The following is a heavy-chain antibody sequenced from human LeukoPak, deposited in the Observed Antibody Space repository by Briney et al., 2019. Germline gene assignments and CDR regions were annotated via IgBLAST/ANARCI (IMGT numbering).Heavy chain of an antibody. Sequence: SETLSLTCAVYGGSFSGYYWSWIRQPPGKGLEWIGEINHSGSTNYNPSLKSRVTISVDTSENQFSLKLSSVTAADTAVYYCARGLSSGWYGPRWGQGILVTVSS. CDR1: GGSFSGYY. V-gene: IGHV4-34*01. CDR2: INHSGST. D-gene: IGHD6-19*01. CDR3: ARGLSSGWYGPR. J-gene: IGHJ4*02.